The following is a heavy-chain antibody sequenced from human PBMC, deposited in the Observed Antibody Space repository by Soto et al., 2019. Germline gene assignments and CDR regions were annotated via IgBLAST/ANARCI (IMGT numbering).Heavy chain of an antibody. J-gene: IGHJ6*02. CDR1: GGSISSSNW. D-gene: IGHD3-3*01. CDR3: ARLPILEWLSTYYYGMDV. V-gene: IGHV4-4*02. CDR2: IYHSGST. Sequence: SETLSLTCAVSGGSISSSNWWSWVRQPPGKGLEWIGEIYHSGSTNYNPSLKSRVTISVDKSKNQFSLKLSSVTAADTAVYYCARLPILEWLSTYYYGMDVWGQGATVTVSS.